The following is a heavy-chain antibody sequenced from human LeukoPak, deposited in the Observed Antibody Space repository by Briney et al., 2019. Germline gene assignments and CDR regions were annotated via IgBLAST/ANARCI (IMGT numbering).Heavy chain of an antibody. V-gene: IGHV4-61*02. CDR3: ARGPSGEVVVITD. Sequence: SETLSLTCTVSGDSIRSGSYFWSWIRQPAGKGLEWIGRIYTSGSANYNPSLKSRVTMSVDSSKNQFSLRLSSVTAADTAVYYCARGPSGEVVVITDWGQGTLVTVSS. J-gene: IGHJ4*02. D-gene: IGHD3-22*01. CDR2: IYTSGSA. CDR1: GDSIRSGSYF.